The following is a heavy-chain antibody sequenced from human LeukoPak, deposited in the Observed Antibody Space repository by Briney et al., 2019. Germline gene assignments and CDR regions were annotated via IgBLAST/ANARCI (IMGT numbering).Heavy chain of an antibody. Sequence: SVRVSCKASGGTFSSYAISWVRQAPGQGLEWMGRIIPILGIANYAQKFQGRVTITADKSTSTAYMELSSLRSEDTAVYYCARETYCGGDCYSELWFDPWGQGTMVTVSS. D-gene: IGHD2-21*02. V-gene: IGHV1-69*04. CDR3: ARETYCGGDCYSELWFDP. J-gene: IGHJ5*02. CDR2: IIPILGIA. CDR1: GGTFSSYA.